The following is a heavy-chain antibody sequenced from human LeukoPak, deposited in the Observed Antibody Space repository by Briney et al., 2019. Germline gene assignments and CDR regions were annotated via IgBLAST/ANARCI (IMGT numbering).Heavy chain of an antibody. Sequence: GGSLRLSCAASGFTFGSYAMHWVRQAPGKGLEWVAVISYDGSNKYYADSVKGRFTISRDNSKNTLYLQMNSLRAEDTAVYYCAREPIAVAGVFGDWGQGTLVTLSS. V-gene: IGHV3-30*04. CDR2: ISYDGSNK. J-gene: IGHJ4*02. CDR1: GFTFGSYA. D-gene: IGHD6-19*01. CDR3: AREPIAVAGVFGD.